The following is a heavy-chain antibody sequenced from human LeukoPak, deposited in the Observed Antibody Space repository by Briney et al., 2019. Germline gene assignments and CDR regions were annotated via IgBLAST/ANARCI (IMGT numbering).Heavy chain of an antibody. V-gene: IGHV1-18*01. Sequence: ASVKVSCKASGYIFTSYGISWVRQAPGQGLEWMGWSSYNGNTNYAQNLQGRVTMTTGTSTSTAYMELRSLRSDDTAVYYCVKGTAEYCIGVICYEFDSWGQGTLVAVSS. CDR2: SSYNGNT. CDR1: GYIFTSYG. CDR3: VKGTAEYCIGVICYEFDS. J-gene: IGHJ4*02. D-gene: IGHD2-15*01.